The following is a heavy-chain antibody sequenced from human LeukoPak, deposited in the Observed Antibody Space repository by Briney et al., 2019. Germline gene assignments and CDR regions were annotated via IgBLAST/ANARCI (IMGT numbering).Heavy chain of an antibody. Sequence: GASVTVSFKASGYTFINYDINWVRQVAGQGREGMGWMNPNSGNTGFEQNFQGRVTMTRNTSISTAYMELSSLRSEDTAVYYCARGLGTPYDSSCLLWGQGTMVTVSS. J-gene: IGHJ3*01. CDR2: MNPNSGNT. CDR3: ARGLGTPYDSSCLL. CDR1: GYTFINYD. V-gene: IGHV1-8*01. D-gene: IGHD3-22*01.